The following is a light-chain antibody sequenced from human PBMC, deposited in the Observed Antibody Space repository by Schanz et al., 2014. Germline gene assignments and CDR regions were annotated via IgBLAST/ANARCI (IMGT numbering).Light chain of an antibody. CDR2: DVS. CDR3: SLYTSSSPVV. V-gene: IGLV2-14*01. Sequence: QSALTQPASVSGSPGQSITISCTGTSSDVGGYNYVSWYQQHPGKAPKLMIYDVSNRPSGVPDRFSGSKSGNTASLTVSGLQAEDEADYYCSLYTSSSPVVFGGGTKLTVL. CDR1: SSDVGGYNY. J-gene: IGLJ2*01.